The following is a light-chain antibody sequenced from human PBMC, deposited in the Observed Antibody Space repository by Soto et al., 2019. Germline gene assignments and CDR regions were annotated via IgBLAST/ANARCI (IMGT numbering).Light chain of an antibody. Sequence: QSALTQPASVSGSPGQSITISCTGTSSDLGDYTHVSWYQQHPGKAPKLIIYEVSDRTSGVSNRFSGSKSGNTASLTISGLQTQDEADYYCCSYTSISTSAVFGGGTKLTVL. CDR1: SSDLGDYTH. CDR2: EVS. J-gene: IGLJ2*01. CDR3: CSYTSISTSAV. V-gene: IGLV2-14*01.